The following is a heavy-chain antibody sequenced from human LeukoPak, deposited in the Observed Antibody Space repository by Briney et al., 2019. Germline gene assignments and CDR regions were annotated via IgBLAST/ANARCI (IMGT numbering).Heavy chain of an antibody. J-gene: IGHJ4*02. CDR3: ARHVRAAPFDY. CDR2: IYPGDSET. CDR1: GYSFTSYW. Sequence: GESLKISCKGSGYSFTSYWIGWARQMPGKGLEWVGIIYPGDSETRYSPSLQGQVTISADKSINTAYLHWSSLKASDTAMYYCARHVRAAPFDYWGQGTLVTVSS. D-gene: IGHD2-2*01. V-gene: IGHV5-51*01.